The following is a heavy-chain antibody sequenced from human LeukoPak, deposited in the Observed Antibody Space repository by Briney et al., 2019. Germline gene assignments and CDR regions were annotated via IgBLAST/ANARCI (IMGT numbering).Heavy chain of an antibody. CDR2: ISGSGGST. V-gene: IGHV3-23*01. J-gene: IGHJ4*02. D-gene: IGHD6-19*01. Sequence: PGGSLRPSCAASGFTFSSYTMSWVRQAPGKGLEWVSGISGSGGSTYYADSVKGRFTISRDNSKNTLYLQMNSLRAEDTAVYYCAKDYRSGWYDYWGQGTLVTVSS. CDR3: AKDYRSGWYDY. CDR1: GFTFSSYT.